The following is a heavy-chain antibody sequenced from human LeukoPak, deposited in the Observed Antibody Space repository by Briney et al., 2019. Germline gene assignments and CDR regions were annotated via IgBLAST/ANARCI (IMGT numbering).Heavy chain of an antibody. D-gene: IGHD3-16*01. Sequence: PGGSLRLSCAASGFTFSSYEMNWVRQAPGKGLEWVPYISSSGSAIYYADSVKGRFTISRDNAKNSLYLQMNSLRAEDTAVYYCATTYDYVWGTNYWGQGTLVTVSS. CDR2: ISSSGSAI. CDR3: ATTYDYVWGTNY. V-gene: IGHV3-48*03. CDR1: GFTFSSYE. J-gene: IGHJ4*02.